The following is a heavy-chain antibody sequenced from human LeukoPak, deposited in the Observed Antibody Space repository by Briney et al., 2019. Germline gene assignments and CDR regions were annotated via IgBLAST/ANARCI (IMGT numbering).Heavy chain of an antibody. D-gene: IGHD4-17*01. CDR3: AVNDYGDYVPSN. CDR1: GYTFTGYY. V-gene: IGHV1-2*06. J-gene: IGHJ4*02. CDR2: INPNSGGT. Sequence: ASVKVSCKASGYTFTGYYMHWVRQAPGQGLEWMGRINPNSGGTNYAQKFQGRVTMTRDTSISTAYMELSRLRSDDTAVYYCAVNDYGDYVPSNWGQGTLVTASS.